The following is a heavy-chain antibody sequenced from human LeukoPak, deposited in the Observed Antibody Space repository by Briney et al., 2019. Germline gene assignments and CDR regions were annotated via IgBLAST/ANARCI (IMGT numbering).Heavy chain of an antibody. Sequence: SETLSLTCTVSGGSISSYYWSWIRRPPGKGLEWIEYIYYSGSTNYNPSLKSRVTISVDTSKNQFSLKLSSVTAADTAVYYCARENAVAGTRGNFDPWGQGTLVTVSS. CDR1: GGSISSYY. J-gene: IGHJ5*02. V-gene: IGHV4-59*01. CDR3: ARENAVAGTRGNFDP. CDR2: IYYSGST. D-gene: IGHD6-19*01.